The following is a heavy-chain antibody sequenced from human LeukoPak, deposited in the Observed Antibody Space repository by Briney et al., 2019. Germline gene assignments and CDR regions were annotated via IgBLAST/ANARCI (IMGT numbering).Heavy chain of an antibody. V-gene: IGHV3-73*01. J-gene: IGHJ6*02. CDR3: TRHDEIRFLEWLNNRPYYYYGMDV. Sequence: GGSLRLSCAASGFIFRGSAMHWVRQASGKGLEWVGRIRSKIYSYATAYAASVKGRFTISRDDSKDTAYLQMSSLKTEDTATYYCTRHDEIRFLEWLNNRPYYYYGMDVWGQGTTVTVSS. CDR2: IRSKIYSYAT. CDR1: GFIFRGSA. D-gene: IGHD3-3*01.